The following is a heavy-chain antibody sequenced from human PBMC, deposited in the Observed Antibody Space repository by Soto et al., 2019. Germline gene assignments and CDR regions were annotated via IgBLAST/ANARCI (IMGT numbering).Heavy chain of an antibody. V-gene: IGHV4-59*01. CDR1: VGSITGYY. D-gene: IGHD1-26*01. CDR2: SYYTGAT. CDR3: ARERTNRSGFHY. J-gene: IGHJ4*02. Sequence: PSDTLSLTCTFSVGSITGYYWSCIRQAPGKGLEWIGCSYYTGATNYNPSLKSRVTISVGTSKNQVSLTLSSATAADTAVYYCARERTNRSGFHYWGQGTQFIVSS.